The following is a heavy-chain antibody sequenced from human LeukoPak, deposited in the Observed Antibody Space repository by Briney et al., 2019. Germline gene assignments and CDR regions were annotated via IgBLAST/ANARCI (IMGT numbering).Heavy chain of an antibody. V-gene: IGHV4-38-2*01. CDR3: ARSGYCSGGSCYPEDYFDY. Sequence: NASETLSLTCAVSGYSISSGYYWGWIRQPPGKGLEWSGSIYHSGSTYYNPSLKSRVTISVDTSKNQFSLKLSSVPAADTAVYYCARSGYCSGGSCYPEDYFDYWGQGTLVTVSS. CDR2: IYHSGST. J-gene: IGHJ4*02. CDR1: GYSISSGYY. D-gene: IGHD2-15*01.